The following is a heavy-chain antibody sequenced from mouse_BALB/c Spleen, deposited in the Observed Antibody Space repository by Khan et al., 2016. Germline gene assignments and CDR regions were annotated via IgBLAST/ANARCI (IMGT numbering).Heavy chain of an antibody. V-gene: IGHV9-1*02. Sequence: QIQLVQSGPELKKPGETVKISCKASGYTFTNYGMNWVKQAPGKGLKWMGWINTYTGEPTYADDFKGRFAFSLETSASTAYLQINNLKHEDMATXFCARFRNGNYWGQGTTLTVSS. CDR3: ARFRNGNY. D-gene: IGHD2-1*01. J-gene: IGHJ2*01. CDR1: GYTFTNYG. CDR2: INTYTGEP.